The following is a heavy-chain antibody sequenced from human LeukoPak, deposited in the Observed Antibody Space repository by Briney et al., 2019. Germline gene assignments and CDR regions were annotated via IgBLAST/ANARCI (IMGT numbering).Heavy chain of an antibody. CDR3: ARGENGSFDR. CDR2: VSSTGGDK. CDR1: GVTFEDYY. D-gene: IGHD3-10*01. V-gene: IGHV3-11*01. J-gene: IGHJ4*02. Sequence: GSLRLSCTGSGVTFEDYYLSWIRQAPGKGLEWISYVSSTGGDKFYADPVKGRFTISRDNARNSVYMEMNDLIAEDTAFYYCARGENGSFDRWGQGTLVIVSS.